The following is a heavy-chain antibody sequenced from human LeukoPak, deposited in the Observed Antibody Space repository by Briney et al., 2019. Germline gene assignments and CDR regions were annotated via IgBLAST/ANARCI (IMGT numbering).Heavy chain of an antibody. Sequence: GGSLRLSCAASGFTFSSYEMHWVRQAPGKGLEWVSYISSSGSTIYYADSVKGRFTISRDNTKNSLYLQMNSLRAEDTAVYYCARDYGGSSPFDYWGQGTLVTVSS. D-gene: IGHD4-23*01. J-gene: IGHJ4*02. V-gene: IGHV3-48*03. CDR3: ARDYGGSSPFDY. CDR1: GFTFSSYE. CDR2: ISSSGSTI.